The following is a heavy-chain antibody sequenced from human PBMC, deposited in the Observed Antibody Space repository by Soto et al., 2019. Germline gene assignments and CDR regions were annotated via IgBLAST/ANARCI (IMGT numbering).Heavy chain of an antibody. D-gene: IGHD3-9*01. CDR2: IIPIFGTA. CDR1: GGTFSSYA. J-gene: IGHJ6*02. V-gene: IGHV1-69*13. Sequence: GASVKVSCKASGGTFSSYAISWVRQAPGQGLEWMGGIIPIFGTANYAQKFQGRVTITADESTSTAYMELSSLRSEDTAVYYCASGLTYYDILTASLDVWGQGTTVTVSS. CDR3: ASGLTYYDILTASLDV.